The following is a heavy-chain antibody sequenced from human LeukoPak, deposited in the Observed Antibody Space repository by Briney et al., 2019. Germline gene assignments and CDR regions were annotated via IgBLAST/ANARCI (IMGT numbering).Heavy chain of an antibody. V-gene: IGHV4-4*07. J-gene: IGHJ4*02. Sequence: SETLSLTCTVSGGSISSYYWSWIRQPAGKGLEWIGRIYTSGSTSYNPSLKSRVTMSVDTSKNQFSLKLSSVTAADTAVYYCARANIVGATAGFDYWGQGTLVTVSS. CDR1: GGSISSYY. D-gene: IGHD1-26*01. CDR2: IYTSGST. CDR3: ARANIVGATAGFDY.